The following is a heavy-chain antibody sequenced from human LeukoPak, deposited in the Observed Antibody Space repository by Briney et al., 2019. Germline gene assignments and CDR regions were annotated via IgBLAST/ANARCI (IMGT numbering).Heavy chain of an antibody. CDR2: ISGSGGST. CDR1: GFTFSSYA. D-gene: IGHD6-19*01. J-gene: IGHJ3*02. Sequence: GGSLRLSCAASGFTFSSYAMSWVRQAPGKGLEWVSAISGSGGSTYYADSVKGRFTISRDNAKNSLYLQMNSLRAEDTAVYYCAKFRSISGWQKGLIDAFDIWGQGTMVTVSS. CDR3: AKFRSISGWQKGLIDAFDI. V-gene: IGHV3-23*01.